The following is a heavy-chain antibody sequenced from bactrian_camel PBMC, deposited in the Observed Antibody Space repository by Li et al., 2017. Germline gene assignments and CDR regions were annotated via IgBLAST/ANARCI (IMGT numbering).Heavy chain of an antibody. CDR2: IAYDGWVS. Sequence: HVQLVESGGGTVQPGGSLRLSCAASGFNFSDYWMYWVRQAPGKGLEWVAQIAYDGWVSRYHDSAKGRFTIPKDNAKNTLFLQMNSLTIEDSAMYYCAADVVNLQMARWYTYWGQGTQVTVS. CDR1: GFNFSDYW. V-gene: IGHV3S1*01. D-gene: IGHD1*01. CDR3: AADVVNLQMARWYTY. J-gene: IGHJ4*01.